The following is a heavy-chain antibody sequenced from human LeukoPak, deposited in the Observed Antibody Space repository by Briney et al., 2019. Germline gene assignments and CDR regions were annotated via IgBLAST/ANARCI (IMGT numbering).Heavy chain of an antibody. D-gene: IGHD2-15*01. Sequence: SETLSLTCTVSGGSISSYYWSWIRQPAGKGLEWIGRIYTSGSTNYNPSLKSRVTMSVDTSKNQFSLKLSSVTAADTAVYYCAREEGYCSGGSCYNWFDPWGQGTLVTVSS. CDR2: IYTSGST. CDR1: GGSISSYY. CDR3: AREEGYCSGGSCYNWFDP. J-gene: IGHJ5*02. V-gene: IGHV4-4*07.